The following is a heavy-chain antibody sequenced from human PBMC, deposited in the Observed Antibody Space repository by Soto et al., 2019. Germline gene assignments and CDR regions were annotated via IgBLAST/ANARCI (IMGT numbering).Heavy chain of an antibody. CDR1: GGSISSGDYY. CDR3: ANEGADSGWSTFDY. CDR2: IYYSGST. Sequence: QVQLQESGPGLVKPSQTLSLTCTVSGGSISSGDYYWSWIRQPPGKGLERIGYIYYSGSTYYNPSLKSRVTISVDTSKNQFTLKLSSVTAADTAVYYCANEGADSGWSTFDYWGQGTLVTVSS. D-gene: IGHD6-19*01. V-gene: IGHV4-30-4*01. J-gene: IGHJ4*02.